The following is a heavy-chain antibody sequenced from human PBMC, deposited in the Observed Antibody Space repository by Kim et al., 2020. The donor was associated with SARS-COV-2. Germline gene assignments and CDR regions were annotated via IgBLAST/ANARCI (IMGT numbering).Heavy chain of an antibody. V-gene: IGHV3-7*03. D-gene: IGHD6-13*01. Sequence: GESLRLSCAASGFTFSSYWMSWVRQAPGKGLEWVANIKQDGSEKFYVDSVKGRFTISRDNAKNSLYLQMNSLRAEDTAVYYCATVGSSSWDFDYWGQGTLVTVSS. J-gene: IGHJ4*02. CDR3: ATVGSSSWDFDY. CDR2: IKQDGSEK. CDR1: GFTFSSYW.